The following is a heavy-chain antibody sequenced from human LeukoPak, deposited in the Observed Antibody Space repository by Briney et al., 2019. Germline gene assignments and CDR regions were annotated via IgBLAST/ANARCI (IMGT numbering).Heavy chain of an antibody. D-gene: IGHD3-22*01. Sequence: SETLSLTCTVSGASISGHYWTWIRQPPGKELEWIGYISHIGSTNYNPSLKSRVTISVDTSRNQFSLKLTTVTAADTAVYYCARAPLPADYYDSSGYSPYYFDYWGQGTLVTVSS. CDR1: GASISGHY. CDR3: ARAPLPADYYDSSGYSPYYFDY. J-gene: IGHJ4*02. V-gene: IGHV4-59*11. CDR2: ISHIGST.